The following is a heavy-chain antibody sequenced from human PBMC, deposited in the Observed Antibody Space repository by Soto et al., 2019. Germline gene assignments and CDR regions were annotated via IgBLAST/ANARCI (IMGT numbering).Heavy chain of an antibody. CDR3: AITTSTVSYWFDP. CDR2: IKEDGTEQ. J-gene: IGHJ5*02. D-gene: IGHD4-4*01. V-gene: IGHV3-7*03. Sequence: GGSLRLSCAASGFSFSGYWMSWVRQAPGKGPEWVANIKEDGTEQHYVDSVKGRFTISRDNSENSLFLQMNNLRAEDSAIYYCAITTSTVSYWFDPWGPGTQVTVSS. CDR1: GFSFSGYW.